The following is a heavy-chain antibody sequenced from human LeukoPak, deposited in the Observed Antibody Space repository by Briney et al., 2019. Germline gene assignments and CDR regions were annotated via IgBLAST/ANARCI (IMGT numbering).Heavy chain of an antibody. CDR2: ISWNSGSI. V-gene: IGHV3-9*03. CDR3: AKGGSFGGYCSGGSCYDYAFDI. Sequence: GRSLRLSCAASGFTFDDYAMHWVRQAPGRGLEWVSGISWNSGSIGYADSVKGRFTISRDNAKNSLYLQMNSLRAEDMALYYCAKGGSFGGYCSGGSCYDYAFDIWGQGTMVTVSS. CDR1: GFTFDDYA. J-gene: IGHJ3*02. D-gene: IGHD2-15*01.